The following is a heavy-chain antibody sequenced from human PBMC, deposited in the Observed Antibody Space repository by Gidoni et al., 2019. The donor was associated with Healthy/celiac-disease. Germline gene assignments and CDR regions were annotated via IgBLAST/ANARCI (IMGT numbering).Heavy chain of an antibody. CDR3: ARVHCSGGSCYSGGDWSNDY. CDR2: MNPNSGNT. D-gene: IGHD2-15*01. J-gene: IGHJ4*02. Sequence: QVQLVQSGAAVKKPGASVKVSCKASGYTFTSYAINWVRQATGQGLEWMGWMNPNSGNTGYAQKFQGRVTMTRNTSISTAYMELSSLRSEDTAVYYCARVHCSGGSCYSGGDWSNDYWGQGTLVTVSS. CDR1: GYTFTSYA. V-gene: IGHV1-8*01.